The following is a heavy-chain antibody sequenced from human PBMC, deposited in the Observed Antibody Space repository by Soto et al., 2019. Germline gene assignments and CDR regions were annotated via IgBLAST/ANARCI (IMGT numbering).Heavy chain of an antibody. D-gene: IGHD3-10*01. Sequence: EVQLLESGGGLIQPGGSLRLSCAASGFTFSTYAMSWVRQAPGKGLEWVSSISGSGRSTYYTDSVKGRFTISRDNSKNTLFLQMNSLRAEDTSIYYCVRKSSLLDYWGQGTLVTVSS. CDR2: ISGSGRST. CDR3: VRKSSLLDY. CDR1: GFTFSTYA. V-gene: IGHV3-23*01. J-gene: IGHJ4*02.